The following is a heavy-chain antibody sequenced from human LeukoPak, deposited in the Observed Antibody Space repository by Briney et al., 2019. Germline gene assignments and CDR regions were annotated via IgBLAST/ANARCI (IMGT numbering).Heavy chain of an antibody. CDR1: GFTFSSYS. CDR2: ISSSSSYI. Sequence: GGSLRLSCAASGFTFSSYSMNWVRQAPGKGLEWVSSISSSSSYIYYADSVKGRFTISRDNAKNSLYLQMNSLRAEDTAVYYCARDIAVAGTSFIYYYYMDVWGKGTTVTVSS. J-gene: IGHJ6*03. D-gene: IGHD6-19*01. V-gene: IGHV3-21*01. CDR3: ARDIAVAGTSFIYYYYMDV.